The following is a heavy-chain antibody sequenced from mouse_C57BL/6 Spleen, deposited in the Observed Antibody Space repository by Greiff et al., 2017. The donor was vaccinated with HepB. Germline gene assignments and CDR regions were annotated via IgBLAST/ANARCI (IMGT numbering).Heavy chain of an antibody. CDR1: GYTFTDYY. CDR2: INPNNGGT. CDR3: ANPITTVPAFDV. Sequence: EVQLQQSGPELVKPGASVKISCKASGYTFTDYYMNWVKQSHGKSLEWIGDINPNNGGTSYNQKFKGKATLTVDKSSSTAYMELRSLTSEDSAVYYCANPITTVPAFDVWGTGTTVTVSS. D-gene: IGHD1-1*01. V-gene: IGHV1-26*01. J-gene: IGHJ1*03.